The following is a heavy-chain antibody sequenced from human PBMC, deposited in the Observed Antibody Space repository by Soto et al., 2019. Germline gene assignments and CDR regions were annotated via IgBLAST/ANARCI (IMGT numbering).Heavy chain of an antibody. V-gene: IGHV1-3*01. CDR3: ARGRRSCTGNNCYTDIGF. D-gene: IGHD2-2*02. J-gene: IGHJ4*02. CDR2: IISVNDKT. Sequence: ASLKVSCKASGYIFTAFGIHWVRQAPGQRLEWLGWIISVNDKTLYSTKFQGRLAITRATSANTAYMDLYSLRSEDSAVYYCARGRRSCTGNNCYTDIGFWGQGSLVTVSS. CDR1: GYIFTAFG.